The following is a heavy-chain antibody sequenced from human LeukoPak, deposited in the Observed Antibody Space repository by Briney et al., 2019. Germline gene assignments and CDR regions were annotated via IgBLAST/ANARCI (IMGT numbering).Heavy chain of an antibody. CDR1: GGSISSNGYY. D-gene: IGHD3-10*01. CDR3: ARVTNYYGSGSLDY. V-gene: IGHV4-39*07. Sequence: PSETLSLTCTVSGGSISSNGYYWAWFRQPPGKGLEWIGSIYYSGGTYYNPSLKSRVTISVDTSKNQFSLKLSSVTAADTAVYYCARVTNYYGSGSLDYWGQGTLVTVSS. J-gene: IGHJ4*02. CDR2: IYYSGGT.